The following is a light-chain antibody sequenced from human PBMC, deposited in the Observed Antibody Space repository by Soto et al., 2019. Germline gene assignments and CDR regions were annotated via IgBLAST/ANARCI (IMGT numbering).Light chain of an antibody. V-gene: IGKV3D-20*01. CDR2: DGS. J-gene: IGKJ4*01. CDR3: QQYDNSAPLS. CDR1: QSVRSSY. Sequence: EIVLTQSPVTLSLSPGDRATLSCGASQSVRSSYVAWYQQKAGLAPRLLIYDGSSRASGIPDRFSGSGSGTDVTITIGRLEPEDFAVYYCQQYDNSAPLSFGGGTKVEMK.